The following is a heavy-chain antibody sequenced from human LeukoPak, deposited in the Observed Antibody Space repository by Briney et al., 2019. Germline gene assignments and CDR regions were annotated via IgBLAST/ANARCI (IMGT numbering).Heavy chain of an antibody. J-gene: IGHJ4*02. D-gene: IGHD3-22*01. CDR2: IKQDGSEK. Sequence: PGGSLRLSCAASGFTFSSYWMSWVRQAPGKGLEWVANIKQDGSEKYYVDSVKGRFTISRDNAKNSLYLQMNNLRAEDTALYYCAKDFDSYYDSTGYGTSFSYWGQGTLVTVSS. CDR3: AKDFDSYYDSTGYGTSFSY. V-gene: IGHV3-7*03. CDR1: GFTFSSYW.